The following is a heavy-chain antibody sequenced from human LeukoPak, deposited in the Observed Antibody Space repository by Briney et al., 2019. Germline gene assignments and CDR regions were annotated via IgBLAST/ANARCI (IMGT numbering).Heavy chain of an antibody. Sequence: GGSLRLSCAASVFAFSSYWMSWVRQAPGKGLEWVANIKQDGSEKYYVDPVKGRFTISRDNAKNSLYLQMNSLRAEDTAVFYCARGMSTGEYWGQGTLVTVSS. CDR2: IKQDGSEK. D-gene: IGHD3-16*01. CDR3: ARGMSTGEY. J-gene: IGHJ4*02. CDR1: VFAFSSYW. V-gene: IGHV3-7*04.